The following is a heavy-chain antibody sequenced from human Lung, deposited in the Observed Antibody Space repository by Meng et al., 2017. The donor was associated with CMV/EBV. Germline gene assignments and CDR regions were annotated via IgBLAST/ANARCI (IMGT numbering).Heavy chain of an antibody. J-gene: IGHJ4*02. V-gene: IGHV3-11*04. CDR3: AMQLRWSGLFDY. D-gene: IGHD3-3*01. CDR2: ISGTGSDI. Sequence: AVYGFTFKEYYRGWVRPGPGRGVEWISYISGTGSDISYARSVKGRFTISRDNAKNSVYLKMSSLRGEDTAVYYCAMQLRWSGLFDYWGQGTLVTVSS. CDR1: GFTFKEYY.